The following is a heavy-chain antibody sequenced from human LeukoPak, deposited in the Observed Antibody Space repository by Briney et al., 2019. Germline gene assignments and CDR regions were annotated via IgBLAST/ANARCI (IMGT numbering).Heavy chain of an antibody. Sequence: SETLSLTCTVSGGSISNYYWSWLRQPPGKGLEWVGYIYFSGTTNINPSLKSRVTISVDMSKNQFSLKLSSVTAADTAVYYCAREDPQTTVPEGLDVWGQGTTVTVSS. CDR2: IYFSGTT. V-gene: IGHV4-59*01. J-gene: IGHJ6*02. CDR1: GGSISNYY. D-gene: IGHD4-17*01. CDR3: AREDPQTTVPEGLDV.